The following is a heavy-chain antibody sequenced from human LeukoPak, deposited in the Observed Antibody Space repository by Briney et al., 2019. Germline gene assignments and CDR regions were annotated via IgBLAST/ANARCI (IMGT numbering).Heavy chain of an antibody. CDR1: GYTFTSYG. Sequence: ASVKVSCTASGYTFTSYGISWVRQAPGQGLEGMGWISAYNGNTNYAQKLQGRVTMTTDTSTSTAYMELRSLRSDDTAVYYCARDKWEPRYAFDIWGQGTMVTVSS. J-gene: IGHJ3*02. V-gene: IGHV1-18*01. CDR2: ISAYNGNT. D-gene: IGHD1-26*01. CDR3: ARDKWEPRYAFDI.